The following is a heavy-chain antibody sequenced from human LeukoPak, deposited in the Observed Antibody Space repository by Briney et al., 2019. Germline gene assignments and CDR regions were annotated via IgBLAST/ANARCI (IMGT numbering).Heavy chain of an antibody. Sequence: ASVKVSCKASGYIFTSYGISWVRQAPGQGLEWMGWSSYNGNTSYAQNLQGRVTMTTDTSTSTAYMELRSLRSDDTAVYYCARDSLIPPARSLDYWGQGTLVTVSS. CDR3: ARDSLIPPARSLDY. CDR2: SSYNGNT. D-gene: IGHD2-2*01. V-gene: IGHV1-18*01. CDR1: GYIFTSYG. J-gene: IGHJ4*02.